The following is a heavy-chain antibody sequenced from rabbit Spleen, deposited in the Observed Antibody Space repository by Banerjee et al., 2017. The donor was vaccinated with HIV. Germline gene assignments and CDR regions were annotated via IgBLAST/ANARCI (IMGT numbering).Heavy chain of an antibody. Sequence: QSLEESGGDLVKPGASLTLTCTASGFSFSSSYYMCWVRQAPGKGLEWIACIYAGSSGTTYYASWAKGRFTISKTSSTTVTLQMTSLTAADTATYFCARDLDDVIGWNFGWWGPGTLVTVS. CDR2: IYAGSSGTT. CDR3: ARDLDDVIGWNFGW. J-gene: IGHJ4*01. V-gene: IGHV1S40*01. CDR1: GFSFSSSYY. D-gene: IGHD4-1*01.